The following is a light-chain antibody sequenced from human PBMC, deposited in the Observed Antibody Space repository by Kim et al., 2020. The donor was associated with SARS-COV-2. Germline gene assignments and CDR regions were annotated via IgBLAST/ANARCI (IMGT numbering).Light chain of an antibody. CDR1: SSNLGNNY. CDR2: DNN. Sequence: GQKVSISCSGSSSNLGNNYVSWYQQRPGTAPKLLIYDNNKRPSGIPDRFSGSKSGTSATLGITGLQTGDEADYYCGTWDSSLSAWVFGGGTQLTVL. CDR3: GTWDSSLSAWV. V-gene: IGLV1-51*01. J-gene: IGLJ3*02.